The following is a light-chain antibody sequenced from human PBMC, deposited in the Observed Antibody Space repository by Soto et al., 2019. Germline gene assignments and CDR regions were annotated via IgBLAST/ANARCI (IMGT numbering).Light chain of an antibody. CDR3: QQYGSSPSAT. CDR1: QSVSSSY. Sequence: EIVLTQSPVTLSLSPGERATLSCRASQSVSSSYLAWYQQKPGQAPRLLIYGASSRATGIPDRFSGSGSGTDFTLTISRLEPEDFAVYYCQQYGSSPSATFGQGTRLEIK. CDR2: GAS. V-gene: IGKV3-20*01. J-gene: IGKJ5*01.